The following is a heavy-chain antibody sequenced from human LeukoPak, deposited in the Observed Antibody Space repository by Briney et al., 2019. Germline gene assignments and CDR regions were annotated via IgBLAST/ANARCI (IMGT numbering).Heavy chain of an antibody. J-gene: IGHJ6*03. Sequence: SETLSLTCTVSGGSISSYFWSWIRQPAGKGLEWIGRIYTSGSTNYNPSLKSRVTISVDTSKNQFSLKLSSVTAADTAVYYCARGYCSGGSCYSYYYYNYMDVWGKGTTVTVSS. CDR3: ARGYCSGGSCYSYYYYNYMDV. V-gene: IGHV4-4*07. CDR1: GGSISSYF. CDR2: IYTSGST. D-gene: IGHD2-15*01.